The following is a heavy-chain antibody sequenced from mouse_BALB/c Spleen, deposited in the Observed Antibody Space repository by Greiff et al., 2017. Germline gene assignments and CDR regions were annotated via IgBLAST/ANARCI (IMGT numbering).Heavy chain of an antibody. D-gene: IGHD1-1*01. CDR3: ARRGTTVPGYFDV. J-gene: IGHJ1*01. CDR1: GFTFSSYT. Sequence: EVKLMESGGGLVQPGGSLKLSCAASGFTFSSYTMSWVRQTPEKRLEWVAYISNGGGSTYYPDTVKGRFTISRDNAKNTLYLQMSSLKSEDTAMYYCARRGTTVPGYFDVWGAGTTVTVSS. CDR2: ISNGGGST. V-gene: IGHV5-12-2*01.